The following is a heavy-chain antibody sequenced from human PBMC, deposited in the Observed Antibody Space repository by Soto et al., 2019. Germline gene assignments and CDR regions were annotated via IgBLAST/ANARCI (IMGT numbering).Heavy chain of an antibody. V-gene: IGHV3-23*01. CDR1: GFTFSSYA. J-gene: IGHJ4*02. D-gene: IGHD6-13*01. Sequence: EVQLLESGGGLVQPGGSLRLSCAASGFTFSSYAMTWVRQAPGKGLEWGSAISGSGNTSYYADSVKGRFTISRHSSKKMLYLQMNSLRPEDTAVYYCAKDRGRTWYEDYWGQGTLVTVSS. CDR3: AKDRGRTWYEDY. CDR2: ISGSGNTS.